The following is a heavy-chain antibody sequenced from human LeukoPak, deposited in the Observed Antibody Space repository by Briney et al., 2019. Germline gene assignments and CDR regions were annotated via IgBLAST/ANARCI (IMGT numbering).Heavy chain of an antibody. V-gene: IGHV4-39*01. D-gene: IGHD5-18*01. CDR1: GGSISSSNFY. Sequence: SETLSPTCTVSGGSISSSNFYWGWIRQPPGKWLEWIGTTYYSGSTYYNPSLKSRVTISVDTSKNQFSLRLSSVTAADTAVYYCARHAALDTKRGWNNHNWFDPWGQGTLVTVSS. CDR2: TYYSGST. CDR3: ARHAALDTKRGWNNHNWFDP. J-gene: IGHJ5*02.